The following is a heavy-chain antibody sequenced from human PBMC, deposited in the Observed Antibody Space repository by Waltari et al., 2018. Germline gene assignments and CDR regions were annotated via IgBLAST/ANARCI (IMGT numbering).Heavy chain of an antibody. CDR2: INHGGHEE. CDR1: GFSISSSW. Sequence: EVHLVESGGALVQPGGSLRLSCEVSGFSISSSWMSWVRQAPGKGLEWVGNINHGGHEEYYVDSGRGRFAISRDNAKNSLYLQMNTLRAEDTAIYYCALLNYIYGQRGFDYWGQGSLVTGSS. D-gene: IGHD5-18*01. J-gene: IGHJ4*02. V-gene: IGHV3-7*01. CDR3: ALLNYIYGQRGFDY.